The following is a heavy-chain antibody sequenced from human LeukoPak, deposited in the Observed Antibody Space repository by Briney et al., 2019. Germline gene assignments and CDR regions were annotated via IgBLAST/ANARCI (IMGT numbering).Heavy chain of an antibody. CDR1: GGSFSGYY. CDR3: ARVRYYGSGKRGYYFDY. Sequence: SETLSLTCAVYGGSFSGYYWSWIRQPPGKGLEWIGEINHSGSTNYNPSLKRRVTISVDTSKNQFSLKLSSVTAADTAVYYCARVRYYGSGKRGYYFDYWGQGTLVTVSS. D-gene: IGHD3-10*01. J-gene: IGHJ4*02. V-gene: IGHV4-34*01. CDR2: INHSGST.